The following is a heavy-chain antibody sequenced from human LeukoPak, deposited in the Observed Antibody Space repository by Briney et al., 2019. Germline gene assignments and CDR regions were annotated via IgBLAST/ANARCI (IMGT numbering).Heavy chain of an antibody. CDR1: GYFFTSGHY. CDR2: IYHTGSA. J-gene: IGHJ4*02. Sequence: SETLSLTCSVSGYFFTSGHYWGWIRQPPGKGLEWIANIYHTGSAHYNPSLKSRVTISVDTSRNQFSLKLSSVTAADTAVYCTSTTCILRGFDYWGQGTLVTVSP. D-gene: IGHD2-2*01. CDR3: STTCILRGFDY. V-gene: IGHV4-38-2*01.